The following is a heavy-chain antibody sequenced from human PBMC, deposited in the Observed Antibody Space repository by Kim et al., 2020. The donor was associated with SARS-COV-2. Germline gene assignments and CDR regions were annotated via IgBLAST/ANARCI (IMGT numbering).Heavy chain of an antibody. J-gene: IGHJ4*02. Sequence: SETLSLTCSVSSDSISSYYCSWIRQLPGKGLEWLGYIYYSGSTDYKPSLKSRGIISWDTSKNQFSLDLTSVTNADTAVYYCARTEGRCSWHQFDYWGQEILVTVSS. D-gene: IGHD2-15*01. CDR2: IYYSGST. V-gene: IGHV4-59*01. CDR3: ARTEGRCSWHQFDY. CDR1: SDSISSYY.